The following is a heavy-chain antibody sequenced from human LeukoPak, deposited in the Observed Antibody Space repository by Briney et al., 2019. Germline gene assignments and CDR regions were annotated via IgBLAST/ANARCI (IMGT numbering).Heavy chain of an antibody. Sequence: GGSLRLSCAASGFTVSSNYMSWVRQAPGKGLEWVSVIYSGGSTYYADYVTGRFTISRDNSKNTLYLQMNSLRAEDTAVYYCARDRGPSSPWGEYYFDYWGQGTLVTVSS. J-gene: IGHJ4*02. CDR3: ARDRGPSSPWGEYYFDY. CDR2: IYSGGST. CDR1: GFTVSSNY. V-gene: IGHV3-66*02. D-gene: IGHD6-6*01.